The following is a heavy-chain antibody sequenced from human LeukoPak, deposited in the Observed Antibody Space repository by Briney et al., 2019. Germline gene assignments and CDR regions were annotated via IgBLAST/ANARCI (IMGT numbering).Heavy chain of an antibody. J-gene: IGHJ3*02. Sequence: KPSETLSLTCTVSGGSISNYHWSWIRQSPGKGLEWIGYIYYSGSTNYKPSLKSRVTISVDTSKNQFSLKLSSVTAADTAVYYCARGLLLWFGNVDAFDIWGQGTMVTVSS. CDR1: GGSISNYH. CDR2: IYYSGST. V-gene: IGHV4-59*12. D-gene: IGHD3-10*01. CDR3: ARGLLLWFGNVDAFDI.